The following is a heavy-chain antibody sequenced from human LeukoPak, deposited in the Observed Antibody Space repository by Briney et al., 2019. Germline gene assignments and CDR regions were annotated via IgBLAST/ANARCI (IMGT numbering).Heavy chain of an antibody. CDR3: ARVGVYYDSSGYYYVPGNWFDP. J-gene: IGHJ5*02. CDR2: IYHSGST. Sequence: SETLSLTCTVSGYSISSGYYWGWIRQPPGKGLEWIGSIYHSGSTYYNPSLKSRVTISVDTSKNQFSLKLSSVTAADTAVYYCARVGVYYDSSGYYYVPGNWFDPWGQGILVTVSS. V-gene: IGHV4-38-2*02. D-gene: IGHD3-22*01. CDR1: GYSISSGYY.